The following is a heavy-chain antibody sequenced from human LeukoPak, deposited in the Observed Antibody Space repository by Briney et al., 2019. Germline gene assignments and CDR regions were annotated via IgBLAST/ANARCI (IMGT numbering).Heavy chain of an antibody. V-gene: IGHV3-23*01. CDR1: GVSPSSYA. Sequence: VGCLRLSCAASGVSPSSYAMSWVRQAPGGGLEWVSAISGSGGSTYYADSVKGRFTISRDNSKNTLYLQMNSLRAEDTAVYYCARGPAAAYKYNGLDPWGQGTLVTVSS. J-gene: IGHJ5*02. D-gene: IGHD1-1*01. CDR2: ISGSGGST. CDR3: ARGPAAAYKYNGLDP.